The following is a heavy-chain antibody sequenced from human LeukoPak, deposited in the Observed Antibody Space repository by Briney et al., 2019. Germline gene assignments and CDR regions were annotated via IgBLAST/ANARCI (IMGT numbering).Heavy chain of an antibody. V-gene: IGHV4-39*01. Sequence: PSETLSLTCAVSGGSITSSSYYWGWIRQPPGKGLEWIGNIYYSGSTSYSPSLRSRVTISIDTSKNQFSLRLSSVTAADTAVYYCTKLDRDGHTLRIWGQGTMVTVSS. J-gene: IGHJ3*02. CDR1: GGSITSSSYY. CDR2: IYYSGST. D-gene: IGHD5-24*01. CDR3: TKLDRDGHTLRI.